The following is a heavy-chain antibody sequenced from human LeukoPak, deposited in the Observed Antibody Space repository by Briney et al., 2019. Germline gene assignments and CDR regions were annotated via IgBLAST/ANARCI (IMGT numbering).Heavy chain of an antibody. V-gene: IGHV4-34*01. J-gene: IGHJ4*02. CDR3: ARHPAWEVVGAPPV. CDR2: INHSGST. Sequence: SETLSLTCAVYGGSFSGYYWSWIRQPPGKGLEWIGEINHSGSTNYNPSLKSRVTISVDTSKNQFSLKLSSVTAADTAVYYCARHPAWEVVGAPPVWGQGTLVTVSS. CDR1: GGSFSGYY. D-gene: IGHD1-26*01.